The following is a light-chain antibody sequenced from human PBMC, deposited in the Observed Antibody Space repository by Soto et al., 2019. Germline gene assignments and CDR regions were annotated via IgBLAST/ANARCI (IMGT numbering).Light chain of an antibody. CDR2: DVA. V-gene: IGLV2-14*03. Sequence: QSALTQPASVSGSPGQSITISCTGTSSDVGAYNFVSWYQHYPDKAPKVVIYDVANRPSGVSYRFSASKSGNTASLTISGLQAEDEADYYCMSFTSSNTYVFGTGTKVTAL. CDR1: SSDVGAYNF. CDR3: MSFTSSNTYV. J-gene: IGLJ1*01.